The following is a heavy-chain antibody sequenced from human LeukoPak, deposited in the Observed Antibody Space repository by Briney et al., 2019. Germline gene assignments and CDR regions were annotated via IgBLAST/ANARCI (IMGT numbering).Heavy chain of an antibody. Sequence: GGSLRLSCAASGFPFSTYWMYWVRQAPGKGLLWVSRINPDGSATAYADSVKGRFTISRDNAKNTLYLQMNSLRAEDTALYYCAKERSSGWPFDYWGQGTLVTVSS. J-gene: IGHJ4*02. D-gene: IGHD6-19*01. CDR3: AKERSSGWPFDY. V-gene: IGHV3-74*01. CDR2: INPDGSAT. CDR1: GFPFSTYW.